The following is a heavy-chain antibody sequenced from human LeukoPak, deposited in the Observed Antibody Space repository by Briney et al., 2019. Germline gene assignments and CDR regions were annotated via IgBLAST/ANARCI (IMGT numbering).Heavy chain of an antibody. CDR3: ARHDYGATRDY. CDR1: GASITSYY. Sequence: SETLSLTCIVSGASITSYYWSWLRQPQGKVLEWIGYVHYSGSTNYNPSLKSRVTISVDTSKTQFSLKLSSVTAADTAVYYCARHDYGATRDYWGQGTLVTVSS. J-gene: IGHJ4*02. CDR2: VHYSGST. V-gene: IGHV4-59*08. D-gene: IGHD4-17*01.